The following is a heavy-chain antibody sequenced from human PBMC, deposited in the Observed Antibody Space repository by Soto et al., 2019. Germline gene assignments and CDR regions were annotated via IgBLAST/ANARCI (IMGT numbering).Heavy chain of an antibody. CDR2: IDSGGST. CDR1: GFTVSSSY. D-gene: IGHD6-6*01. CDR3: ARDSMPRYSISWSLDX. V-gene: IGHV3-53*01. J-gene: IGHJ4*02. Sequence: PGGSLRLSFAASGFTVSSSYMSWVRQAPGKGLEGVGFIDSGGSTYYAASVKGRFTISRDNSKNTLYLQMNSLRAEDTAVYYCARDSMPRYSISWSLDXWGQVTLFTVSX.